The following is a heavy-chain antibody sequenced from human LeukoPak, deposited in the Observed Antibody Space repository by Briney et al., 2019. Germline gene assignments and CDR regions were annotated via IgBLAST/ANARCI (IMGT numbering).Heavy chain of an antibody. CDR2: ISYDGSNK. J-gene: IGHJ4*02. V-gene: IGHV3-30*18. CDR1: GFTFSSYG. D-gene: IGHD6-19*01. CDR3: AKAYTGSGWAFDY. Sequence: GGSLRLSCAASGFTFSSYGMHWVRQAPGKGLEWVAVISYDGSNKYYTDSVKGRFTISRDNSKNTLYLQMNSLRAEDTAVYYCAKAYTGSGWAFDYWGQGTLVTVSS.